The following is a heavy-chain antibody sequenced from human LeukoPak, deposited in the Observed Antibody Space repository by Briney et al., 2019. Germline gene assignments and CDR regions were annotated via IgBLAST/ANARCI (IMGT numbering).Heavy chain of an antibody. D-gene: IGHD2-15*01. V-gene: IGHV4-34*01. CDR3: ARGPGVVVAATGWFAP. J-gene: IGHJ5*02. CDR2: INHSGST. Sequence: PSETLSLTCAVYGGSFSGYCWSWSRQPPGKGLEWVGEINHSGSTNYNPSLKSRVTISVDTSTNQFSLMLSSVTAADTAVYYCARGPGVVVAATGWFAPWGQGTLVTVPS. CDR1: GGSFSGYC.